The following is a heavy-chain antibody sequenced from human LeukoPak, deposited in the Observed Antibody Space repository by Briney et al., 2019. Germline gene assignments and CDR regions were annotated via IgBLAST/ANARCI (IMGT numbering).Heavy chain of an antibody. V-gene: IGHV1-18*01. Sequence: ASVKVSCKASGYTFTSYGISWVRQAPGQGLEWMGWISAYNGNTNYAQKLQGRVTMTTDTSTSTAYMELRSLRSDDTAVYYCARLAGSLRFLEWLPFPDYWGQGTLVTVSS. CDR1: GYTFTSYG. J-gene: IGHJ4*02. CDR2: ISAYNGNT. CDR3: ARLAGSLRFLEWLPFPDY. D-gene: IGHD3-3*01.